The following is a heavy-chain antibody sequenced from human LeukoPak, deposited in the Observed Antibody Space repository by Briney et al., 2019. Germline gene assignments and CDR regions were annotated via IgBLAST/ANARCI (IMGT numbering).Heavy chain of an antibody. D-gene: IGHD1-1*01. V-gene: IGHV3-33*08. CDR2: IWYDGSNK. Sequence: GGSLRLSCAASTFNSPSYAMSWVRQAPGKGLEWVAVIWYDGSNKYYADSVKGRFTISRDNSKNTLYLQMNSLRAEDTAVYYCAREEAILEGYFDYWGQGTLVTVSS. J-gene: IGHJ4*02. CDR3: AREEAILEGYFDY. CDR1: TFNSPSYA.